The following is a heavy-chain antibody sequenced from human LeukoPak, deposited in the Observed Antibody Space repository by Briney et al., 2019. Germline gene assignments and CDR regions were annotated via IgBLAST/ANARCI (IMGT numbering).Heavy chain of an antibody. Sequence: GFLRLSCAAFGIHLNSFAISLVRQAPGKGLGLVPVISVSGDNTYYAESVKGRFTISRDNSKNTVYLQVSSLRAEDTAVYYCAREVRVGGLLSLDYWGQGTLVTVSS. V-gene: IGHV3-23*01. J-gene: IGHJ4*02. D-gene: IGHD3-10*01. CDR1: GIHLNSFA. CDR2: ISVSGDNT. CDR3: AREVRVGGLLSLDY.